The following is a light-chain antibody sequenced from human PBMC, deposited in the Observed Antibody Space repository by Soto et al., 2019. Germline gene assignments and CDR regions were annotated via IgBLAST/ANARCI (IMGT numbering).Light chain of an antibody. Sequence: QSVLTQPRSVSGSPGQSVTISCTGTSSDVGGYNYVSWYQQHPGKAPKLMIYDVSKRPSGVPDRFSGSKSGNTASLTISGFQAEDEADYHCCSYAGSYTWVFVTGTKLTVL. V-gene: IGLV2-11*01. J-gene: IGLJ1*01. CDR2: DVS. CDR1: SSDVGGYNY. CDR3: CSYAGSYTWV.